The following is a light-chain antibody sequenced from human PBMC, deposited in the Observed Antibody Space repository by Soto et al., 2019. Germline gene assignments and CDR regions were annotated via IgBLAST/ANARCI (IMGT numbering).Light chain of an antibody. CDR2: DAS. Sequence: ETVMTQSPATLSVSPGESDTLSCRASRSLNIKLAWCQQKPGQAPRLLIYDASTRATGVPARFSGSGSGTEFTLTISSLQSEDFTVYFCQQYNHWPITFGQGTRLEIQ. J-gene: IGKJ5*01. CDR3: QQYNHWPIT. CDR1: RSLNIK. V-gene: IGKV3-15*01.